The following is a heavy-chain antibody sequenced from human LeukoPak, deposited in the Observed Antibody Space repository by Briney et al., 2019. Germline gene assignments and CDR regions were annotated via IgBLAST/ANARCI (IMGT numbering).Heavy chain of an antibody. CDR3: ARGGGLDV. CDR1: VFTFSSYW. D-gene: IGHD3-16*01. J-gene: IGHJ6*02. Sequence: PGGSLRLSCAASVFTFSSYWINWARHAPWKGLEWVASINHNGNVNYYVDSVKGRFTISRDNAKNSLYLQMSNLRAEDTAVYFCARGGGLDVWGQGATVTVSS. V-gene: IGHV3-7*03. CDR2: INHNGNVN.